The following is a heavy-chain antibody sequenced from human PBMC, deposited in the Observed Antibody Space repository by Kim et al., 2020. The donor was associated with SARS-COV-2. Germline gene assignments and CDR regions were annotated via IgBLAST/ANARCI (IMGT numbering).Heavy chain of an antibody. CDR2: SGDT. Sequence: SGDTTYNPSLRSRVILSADTSKNQFFLKMTSVTATDTAVYFCARGSGWFDPWGQGTLVTVSS. V-gene: IGHV4-4*07. CDR3: ARGSGWFDP. J-gene: IGHJ5*02. D-gene: IGHD3-10*01.